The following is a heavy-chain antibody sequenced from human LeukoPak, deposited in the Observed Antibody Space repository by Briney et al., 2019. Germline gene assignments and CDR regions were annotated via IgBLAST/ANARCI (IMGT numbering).Heavy chain of an antibody. V-gene: IGHV3-7*01. Sequence: GGSLRLSCAASGFTFRHHWMISVRQAPGKGLEWVANINQDGSVKYYVYSVKGRFTISRDNAKNSLYLQMNSLRAEDTSVYYCARIWYPSSSRVYWCQGTLVTVSS. D-gene: IGHD6-6*01. CDR1: GFTFRHHW. J-gene: IGHJ4*02. CDR3: ARIWYPSSSRVY. CDR2: INQDGSVK.